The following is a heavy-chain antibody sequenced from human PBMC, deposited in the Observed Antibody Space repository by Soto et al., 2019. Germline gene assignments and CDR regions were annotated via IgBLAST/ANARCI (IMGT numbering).Heavy chain of an antibody. CDR1: GFTFDTYG. D-gene: IGHD1-1*01. CDR3: GRVTPGNTFYSFSGLDS. Sequence: QVHLVESGGGVVQPGRSLRLSCVASGFTFDTYGIHWVRQAPGKGLQWVALISYEGSNTYYADSVRGRFTISRDNSKNSLYLKINTLSPEDTGLYYCGRVTPGNTFYSFSGLDSWGQGTSVTVPS. CDR2: ISYEGSNT. V-gene: IGHV3-30-3*01. J-gene: IGHJ6*02.